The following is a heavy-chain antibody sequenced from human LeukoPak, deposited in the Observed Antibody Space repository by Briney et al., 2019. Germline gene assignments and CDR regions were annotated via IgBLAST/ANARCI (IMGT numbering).Heavy chain of an antibody. Sequence: PSETLSLTCTVSGGSISSYYWSWIRQPPGKGLEWIGYIYTSGSTNYNPSLKSRVTISVDTSKNQFSLKLSSVTAADRAVYYCARRRYFDLWGRGTLVTVSS. J-gene: IGHJ2*01. V-gene: IGHV4-4*09. CDR3: ARRRYFDL. CDR1: GGSISSYY. CDR2: IYTSGST.